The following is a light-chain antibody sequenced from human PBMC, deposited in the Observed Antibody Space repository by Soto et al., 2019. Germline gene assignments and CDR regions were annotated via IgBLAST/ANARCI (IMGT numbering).Light chain of an antibody. V-gene: IGKV1-33*01. CDR3: QHYHHLPPFT. CDR2: GAS. J-gene: IGKJ3*01. CDR1: QDIRKY. Sequence: DIQMTQSPSSLSASVGDRVTITCQASQDIRKYLSWYQQKPGRAPKLLIYGASNLETGVPSRFSGSGYGTDFTFTISSLQPEDIATYYCQHYHHLPPFTFGPGTKVAI.